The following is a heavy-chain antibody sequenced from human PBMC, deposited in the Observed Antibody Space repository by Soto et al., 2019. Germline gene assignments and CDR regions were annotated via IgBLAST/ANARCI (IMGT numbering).Heavy chain of an antibody. J-gene: IGHJ6*02. CDR3: ARDTTRAMVRIYYGMDV. CDR2: ISYDGSNK. CDR1: GFTFSDYV. Sequence: GGSLRLSCAASGFTFSDYVMHWVRQAPGKGLEWVAVISYDGSNKYYADSVKGRFTISRDNSKNTLYLQMNSLRAEDTAVYYCARDTTRAMVRIYYGMDVWGQGTTVTVSS. V-gene: IGHV3-30*03. D-gene: IGHD3-10*01.